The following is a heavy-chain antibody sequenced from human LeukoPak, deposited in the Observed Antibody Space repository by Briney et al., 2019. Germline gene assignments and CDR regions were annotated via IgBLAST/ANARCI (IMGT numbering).Heavy chain of an antibody. CDR3: TSGRATYNWFDP. J-gene: IGHJ5*02. CDR2: TYVSVST. Sequence: SETLSLTCTLPAGSTSSYYWRWLRPPPGKGLEWVGYTYVSVSTNSNPSPKRRATISVDTSTTQFSLMRSSIAPAAPAGYSCTSGRATYNWFDPWGQGTLVTVSS. V-gene: IGHV4-59*01. D-gene: IGHD5-12*01. CDR1: AGSTSSYY.